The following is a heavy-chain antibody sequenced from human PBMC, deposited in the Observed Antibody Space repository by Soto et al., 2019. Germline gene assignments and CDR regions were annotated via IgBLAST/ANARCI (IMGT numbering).Heavy chain of an antibody. CDR2: ISFDGEEE. V-gene: IGHV3-30*04. CDR3: ARERTDATYAEYIHY. CDR1: GFIFSSFT. Sequence: GSLRLSCAASGFIFSSFTMHWARQAPGKGLEWVAVISFDGEEEYYADSVKGRFTISRDNSKNTLYLQIDSLRTEDTAVYYCARERTDATYAEYIHYWGQGTLVTVSS. D-gene: IGHD1-26*01. J-gene: IGHJ1*01.